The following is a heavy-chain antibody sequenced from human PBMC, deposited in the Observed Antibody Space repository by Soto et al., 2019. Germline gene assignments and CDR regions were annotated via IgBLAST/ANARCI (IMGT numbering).Heavy chain of an antibody. Sequence: KPSETLSLTCAISGDSVSSNSAAWNWIRQSPSRGLEWLGRTYYRSKWYNDYAVSVKSRITINPDTSKNQFSLQLNSVTPEDTAVYYCARDRYNWNDEGTYYYYGMDVWGQGTTVTVSS. CDR1: GDSVSSNSAA. CDR3: ARDRYNWNDEGTYYYYGMDV. V-gene: IGHV6-1*01. D-gene: IGHD1-1*01. CDR2: TYYRSKWYN. J-gene: IGHJ6*02.